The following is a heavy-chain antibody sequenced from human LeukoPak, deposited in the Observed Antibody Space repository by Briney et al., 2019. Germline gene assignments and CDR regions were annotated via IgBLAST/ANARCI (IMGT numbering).Heavy chain of an antibody. D-gene: IGHD6-13*01. V-gene: IGHV4-4*07. J-gene: IGHJ6*02. CDR3: ARVSPIPAAGSSYYFAMDV. CDR2: ISSSGTT. CDR1: GGSISSYY. Sequence: SESLSLTCTVSGGSISSYYWSWIRQPAAKGLEWIGRISSSGTTTYNPSFKSRVTMSLDTSNNQLSLKLTSVTAADTAVYYCARVSPIPAAGSSYYFAMDVWGQGTTVTVSS.